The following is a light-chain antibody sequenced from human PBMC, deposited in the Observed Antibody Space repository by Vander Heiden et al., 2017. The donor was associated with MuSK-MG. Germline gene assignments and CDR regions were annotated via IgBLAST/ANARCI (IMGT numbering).Light chain of an antibody. CDR1: QSISSY. V-gene: IGKV1-39*01. J-gene: IGKJ4*01. Sequence: DMQRTQVASSLCASVGDRVTITCRASQSISSYLNWYQQKPWKAPKLLIYAASSLQSAVPSRFSGSGSGTDFTLTISSLQPEAFATYYCQQSHGTPITFGGGTQVEIK. CDR2: AAS. CDR3: QQSHGTPIT.